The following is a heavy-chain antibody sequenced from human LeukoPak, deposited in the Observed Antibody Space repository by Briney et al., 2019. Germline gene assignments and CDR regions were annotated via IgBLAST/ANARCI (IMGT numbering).Heavy chain of an antibody. V-gene: IGHV1-18*01. D-gene: IGHD5-18*01. Sequence: GASVKVSCKASGYTFTSYDINWVRQATGQGLEWMGWMNPNSGNTNYAQKLQGRVTMTTDTSTSTAYMELRSLRSDDTAVYYCARFYSYAIWGVDYWGQGTLVTVSS. J-gene: IGHJ4*02. CDR2: MNPNSGNT. CDR3: ARFYSYAIWGVDY. CDR1: GYTFTSYD.